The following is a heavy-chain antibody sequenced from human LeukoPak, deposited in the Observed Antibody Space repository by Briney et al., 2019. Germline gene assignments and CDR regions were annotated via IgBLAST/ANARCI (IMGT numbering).Heavy chain of an antibody. CDR1: GFSLSTRGVG. CDR2: IYWDDGK. J-gene: IGHJ6*02. D-gene: IGHD1-1*01. Sequence: SGPTLVNPTQTLTLTCTFSGFSLSTRGVGVGWIRQPPGKALEWLALIYWDDGKRYSPSLKSRLTITKDTSKNQVVLTMTNMDPVDTATYYCAHSLLERRRDYYYGMDVWGQGTTVTVSS. V-gene: IGHV2-5*02. CDR3: AHSLLERRRDYYYGMDV.